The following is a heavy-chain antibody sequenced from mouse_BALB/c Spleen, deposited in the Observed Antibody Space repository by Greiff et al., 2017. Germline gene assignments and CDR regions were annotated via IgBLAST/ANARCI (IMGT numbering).Heavy chain of an antibody. CDR3: ARSSCGNYPLDY. V-gene: IGHV5-17*02. Sequence: EVKLVESGGGLVQPGGSRKLSCAASGFTFSSFGMHWVRQAPEKGLEWVAYISSGSSTIYYADTVKGRFTISRDNPKNTLFLQMTSLRSEDTAMYYCARSSCGNYPLDYWGQGTSVTVSS. CDR2: ISSGSSTI. J-gene: IGHJ4*01. D-gene: IGHD2-1*01. CDR1: GFTFSSFG.